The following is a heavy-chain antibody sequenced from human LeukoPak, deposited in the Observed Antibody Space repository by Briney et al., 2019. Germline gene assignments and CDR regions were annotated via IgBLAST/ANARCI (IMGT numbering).Heavy chain of an antibody. CDR1: GGSFSGYY. Sequence: SETLSLTCAVYGGSFSGYYWSWNRQPPGKGLEWIGEINHSGSTNYNPSLKSRVTISVDTSKNQFSLKLSSVTAADTAVYYCARGKWIQLWLPVYWGQGTLVTVSS. D-gene: IGHD5-18*01. CDR3: ARGKWIQLWLPVY. V-gene: IGHV4-34*01. J-gene: IGHJ4*02. CDR2: INHSGST.